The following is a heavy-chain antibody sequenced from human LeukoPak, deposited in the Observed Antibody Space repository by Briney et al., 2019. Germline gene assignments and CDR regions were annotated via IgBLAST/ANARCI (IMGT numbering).Heavy chain of an antibody. CDR1: GFTVSRNY. CDR3: ARESDILTGYPFDY. Sequence: GGSLRLSCAASGFTVSRNYMNWVRQAPGKGLEWVSVIYSGGSTYYADSVKGRFTISRDDSKKTVYLQMNSLRAEDTAVYYCARESDILTGYPFDYWGQGTLVTISS. CDR2: IYSGGST. D-gene: IGHD3-9*01. V-gene: IGHV3-66*01. J-gene: IGHJ4*02.